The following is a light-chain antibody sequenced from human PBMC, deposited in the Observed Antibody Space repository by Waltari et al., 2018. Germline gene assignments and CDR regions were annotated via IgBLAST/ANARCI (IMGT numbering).Light chain of an antibody. J-gene: IGKJ4*01. V-gene: IGKV3-11*01. Sequence: VLTQSPVILSLSPGEKAALSCRASQNIGFQLAWYQQRPGQPPRLLIDDVSNRVSGIPARFSATGSGTDFTLTISGLAPEDAAVYYCQQRDSWPLTFGGGTKVEI. CDR1: QNIGFQ. CDR3: QQRDSWPLT. CDR2: DVS.